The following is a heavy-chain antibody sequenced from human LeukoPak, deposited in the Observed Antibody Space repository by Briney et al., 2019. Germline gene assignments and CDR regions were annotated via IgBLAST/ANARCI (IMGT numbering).Heavy chain of an antibody. CDR3: ARAIAAAESY. D-gene: IGHD6-13*01. CDR1: GFTFSSYE. Sequence: HTGGPLRLSCAASGFTFSSYEMNWVRQAPGKGLEWVSYISSSGSTIYYADSVKGRFTISRDNAKNSPYLQMNSLRAEDTAVYYCARAIAAAESYWGQGTLVTVSS. J-gene: IGHJ4*02. CDR2: ISSSGSTI. V-gene: IGHV3-48*03.